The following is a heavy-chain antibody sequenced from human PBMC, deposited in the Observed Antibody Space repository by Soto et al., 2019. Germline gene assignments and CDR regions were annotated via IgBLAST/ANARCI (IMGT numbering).Heavy chain of an antibody. J-gene: IGHJ4*02. D-gene: IGHD3-3*01. CDR1: DGSISSYY. Sequence: PSETLSLTCTVSDGSISSYYWSWIRQPPGKGLEWIGYIYYSGSTNYNPSLKSRVTISVDTSKNQFSLKLSSVTAADTAVYYCARAAYYDFWSGDYYFDYWGQGTLVTVSS. CDR3: ARAAYYDFWSGDYYFDY. CDR2: IYYSGST. V-gene: IGHV4-59*01.